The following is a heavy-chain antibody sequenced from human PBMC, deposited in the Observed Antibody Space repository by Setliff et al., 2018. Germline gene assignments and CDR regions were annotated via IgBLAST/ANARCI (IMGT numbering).Heavy chain of an antibody. V-gene: IGHV3-7*01. J-gene: IGHJ4*02. Sequence: PGGSLRLSCAASGFTFRSYWMSWVRQAPGKGLEWAANIKKDGSIKYYLDSVRGRFTISRDNAENSLTLQMNSLRVEDTAVYYCSRDLQGSGDYVVDYWGQGTLVTVSS. CDR2: IKKDGSIK. CDR3: SRDLQGSGDYVVDY. D-gene: IGHD4-17*01. CDR1: GFTFRSYW.